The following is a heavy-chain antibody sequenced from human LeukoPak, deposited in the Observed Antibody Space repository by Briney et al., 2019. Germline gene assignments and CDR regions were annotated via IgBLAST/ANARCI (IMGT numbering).Heavy chain of an antibody. J-gene: IGHJ6*02. CDR3: AREGYGGNSDYYYGMDV. CDR1: GGSVSSQSAA. CDR2: TYSRSKLYK. D-gene: IGHD4-23*01. V-gene: IGHV6-1*01. Sequence: SQTLPLTCPLSGGSVSSQSAAWIWMRQSPSRALEGLGRTYSRSKLYKDYAVLVQSRIPIHPDTSKNQFSLQLHSVTPEHTAVYHCAREGYGGNSDYYYGMDVWGQGTTVTVSS.